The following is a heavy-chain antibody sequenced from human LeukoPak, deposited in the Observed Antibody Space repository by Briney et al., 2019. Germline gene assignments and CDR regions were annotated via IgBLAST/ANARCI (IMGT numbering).Heavy chain of an antibody. V-gene: IGHV3-21*01. D-gene: IGHD3-3*01. CDR2: ISSSSSYI. J-gene: IGHJ4*02. Sequence: GGSLRLSCAATGFTFSSYSRNWVRQAPGKGLEWVSSISSSSSYIYYADSVKGRFTISRDNAKNSLYLQMNSLRAEDTAVYYCARDGDTIFGVVSPPDFDYWGQGTLVTVSS. CDR1: GFTFSSYS. CDR3: ARDGDTIFGVVSPPDFDY.